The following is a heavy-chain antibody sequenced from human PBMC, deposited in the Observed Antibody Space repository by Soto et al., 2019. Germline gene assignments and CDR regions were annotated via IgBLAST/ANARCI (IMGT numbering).Heavy chain of an antibody. J-gene: IGHJ6*02. D-gene: IGHD3-3*01. CDR1: GGTFSSYA. CDR2: IIPIFGTA. V-gene: IGHV1-69*12. CDR3: ARGLVLRFLEWLWEATYYYYGMDV. Sequence: QVQLVQSGAEVKKPGSSVKVSCKASGGTFSSYAISWVRQAPGQGLEWMGGIIPIFGTANYAQKFQGRVTITADESTSTAYMALSSLRSEDTAVYYCARGLVLRFLEWLWEATYYYYGMDVWGQGTTVTVSS.